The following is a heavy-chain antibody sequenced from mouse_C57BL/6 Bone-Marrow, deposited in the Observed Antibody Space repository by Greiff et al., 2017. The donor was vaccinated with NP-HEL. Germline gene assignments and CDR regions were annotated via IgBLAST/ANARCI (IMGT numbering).Heavy chain of an antibody. CDR2: ILPGSGST. Sequence: VKLQESGAELMKPGASVKLSCKATGYTFTGYWIEWVKQRPGHGLEWIGEILPGSGSTNYNEKFKGKSTFTADTSSNTAYMQLSSLTTEDSAIYYCALGIYYDYEEVLFFAYWGQGTLVTVSA. V-gene: IGHV1-9*01. CDR3: ALGIYYDYEEVLFFAY. D-gene: IGHD2-4*01. J-gene: IGHJ3*01. CDR1: GYTFTGYW.